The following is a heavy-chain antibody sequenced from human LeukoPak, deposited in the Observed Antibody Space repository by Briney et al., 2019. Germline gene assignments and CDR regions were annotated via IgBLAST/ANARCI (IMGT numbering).Heavy chain of an antibody. CDR1: GFTFSSYG. CDR2: ICYDGSNK. J-gene: IGHJ1*01. V-gene: IGHV3-33*01. D-gene: IGHD2-2*03. CDR3: ARDGYCSSTSCYYFQH. Sequence: PGRTLRLSCAASGFTFSSYGMHWVSQAPGKGLEWVAVICYDGSNKYYADSVKGRFTISRDNSKNTLYLQMNSLRAEDTAVYYCARDGYCSSTSCYYFQHWGQGTLITVSS.